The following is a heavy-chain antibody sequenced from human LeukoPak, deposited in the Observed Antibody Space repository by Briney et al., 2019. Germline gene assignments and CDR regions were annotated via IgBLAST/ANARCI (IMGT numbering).Heavy chain of an antibody. Sequence: TSETLSLTCTVSGYSITSSSYYWGWIRQPPGKGLEWIGSVYYSGSTDYNPTLKSRVTVSVDTSKNQFSLKLRSVTAADTAVYYCARHGGTPAINDAFDIWGQGTMVTVSS. CDR3: ARHGGTPAINDAFDI. CDR1: GYSITSSSYY. D-gene: IGHD1/OR15-1a*01. J-gene: IGHJ3*02. V-gene: IGHV4-39*01. CDR2: VYYSGST.